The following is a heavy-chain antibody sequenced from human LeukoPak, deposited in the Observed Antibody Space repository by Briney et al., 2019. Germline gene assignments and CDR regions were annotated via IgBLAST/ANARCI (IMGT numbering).Heavy chain of an antibody. CDR2: ISYDVSNK. J-gene: IGHJ4*02. CDR3: ARDASALVGAPYFDY. Sequence: GGSLRLSCAASGFTFSSYAMHWVRQAPGKGLEWVAAISYDVSNKYYADSVKGRFTISRDNSKNTLYLQMNSLRAEDTAVYYCARDASALVGAPYFDYWGQGTLVTVSS. D-gene: IGHD1-26*01. CDR1: GFTFSSYA. V-gene: IGHV3-30*04.